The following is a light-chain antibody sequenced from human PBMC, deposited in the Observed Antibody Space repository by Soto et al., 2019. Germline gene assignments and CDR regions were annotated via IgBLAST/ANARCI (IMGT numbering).Light chain of an antibody. Sequence: QSALTQPSSVSGSPGLSIAISCTGTSSDVGGYNSVSWYQQLPGKAPKLMIYDVSNRPSGVSNRFSGSKSGNTASLTISGLQAEDEGDYYCSSYTTGGSYVFGTGTKVTVL. CDR1: SSDVGGYNS. J-gene: IGLJ1*01. CDR3: SSYTTGGSYV. V-gene: IGLV2-14*01. CDR2: DVS.